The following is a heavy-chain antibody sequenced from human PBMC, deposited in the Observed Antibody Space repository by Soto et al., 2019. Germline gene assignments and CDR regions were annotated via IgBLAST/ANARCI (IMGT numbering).Heavy chain of an antibody. CDR1: GFTFSTNV. V-gene: IGHV3-30-3*01. J-gene: IGHJ4*02. D-gene: IGHD6-19*01. CDR3: ARDGGSVAGTDYFDY. Sequence: QVQLVESGGGVVQPGRSLRLSCAASGFTFSTNVLHWVRQAPGKGLEWVAVMSYDGVTEYYADSVQGRFTISRDNSKNTLYVQMNSLTPEDTAVYYCARDGGSVAGTDYFDYWGQGTLVTVSS. CDR2: MSYDGVTE.